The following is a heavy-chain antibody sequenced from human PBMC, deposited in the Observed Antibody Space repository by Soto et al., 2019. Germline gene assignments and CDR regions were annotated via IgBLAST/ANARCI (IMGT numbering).Heavy chain of an antibody. J-gene: IGHJ4*02. Sequence: QVQLVESGGGVVQPGRSLRLSCAASGFTFSSHSIRWVRQAPGKGLEWVAVISYDGSIKYYADSVKGRFTISRDNSKNTAYLQMNSLRAEDTAVFYWAREWSTSGDLDYWGQGTLVIVSS. CDR1: GFTFSSHS. CDR3: AREWSTSGDLDY. V-gene: IGHV3-30-3*01. CDR2: ISYDGSIK. D-gene: IGHD3-10*01.